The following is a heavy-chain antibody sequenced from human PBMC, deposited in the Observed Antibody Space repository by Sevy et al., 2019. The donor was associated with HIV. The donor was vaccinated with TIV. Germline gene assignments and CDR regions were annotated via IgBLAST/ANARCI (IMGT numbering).Heavy chain of an antibody. CDR1: GFTFSNYA. D-gene: IGHD6-13*01. V-gene: IGHV3-23*01. Sequence: GGSLRLSCAASGFTFSNYAMSWVRQAPGKGLEWVSGISGSGGSTYYADSVKGRFTISRDNSKNTLYLQMNSLRAEDTAVYYCARDPSLAAASLGDAAFDIWGQGTMVTVSS. J-gene: IGHJ3*02. CDR2: ISGSGGST. CDR3: ARDPSLAAASLGDAAFDI.